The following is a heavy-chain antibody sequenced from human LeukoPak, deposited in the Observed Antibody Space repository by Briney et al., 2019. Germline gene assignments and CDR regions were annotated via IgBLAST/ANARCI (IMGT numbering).Heavy chain of an antibody. CDR2: INTSGST. CDR3: AREIRSCVGGTCYLFFDY. V-gene: IGHV4-61*02. D-gene: IGHD2-15*01. J-gene: IGHJ4*02. CDR1: GGSVSSGDYY. Sequence: SETLSLTCTVSGGSVSSGDYYWSWIRQPAGKGLEWIGRINTSGSTKKPSLTSRVTMSLDTSKNQFFLKLSSVTAADTAVYYCAREIRSCVGGTCYLFFDYWGQGTLVTVSS.